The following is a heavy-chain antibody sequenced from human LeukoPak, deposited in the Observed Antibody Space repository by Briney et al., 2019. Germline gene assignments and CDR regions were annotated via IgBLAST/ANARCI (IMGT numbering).Heavy chain of an antibody. J-gene: IGHJ4*02. V-gene: IGHV1-18*01. CDR3: ARDLKRGVTTVGY. Sequence: EASVKVSCKASGYTFTSYGISWVRQAPGQGLEWMGWISAYNGNTNYAQKLQGRVTMTTDTSTSTAYVELRSLRSDDTAVYYCARDLKRGVTTVGYWGQGTLVTVSS. CDR2: ISAYNGNT. D-gene: IGHD4-17*01. CDR1: GYTFTSYG.